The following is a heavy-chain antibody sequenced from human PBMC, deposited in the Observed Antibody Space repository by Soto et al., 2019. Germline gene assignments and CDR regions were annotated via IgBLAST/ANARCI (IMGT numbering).Heavy chain of an antibody. CDR3: ARGTAVGEPGALTYYFGMDV. CDR2: INPSGGST. Sequence: QVQLVQSGAEVKKPGASVQVSCRSSGYSFISYYIHWVRQAPGQGLEWMGLINPSGGSTRYAQNFQGKFTMTRDTSTTTIYMEMDNLRSDDTAVYYCARGTAVGEPGALTYYFGMDVWGQGTTVSVSS. CDR1: GYSFISYY. V-gene: IGHV1-46*01. J-gene: IGHJ6*02. D-gene: IGHD1-26*01.